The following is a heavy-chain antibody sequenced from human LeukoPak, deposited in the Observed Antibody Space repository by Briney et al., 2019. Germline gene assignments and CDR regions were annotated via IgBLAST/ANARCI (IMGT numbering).Heavy chain of an antibody. J-gene: IGHJ4*02. CDR2: INAYNGDT. D-gene: IGHD3-10*01. V-gene: IGHV1-18*01. CDR1: NYTFTSYG. CDR3: ARDGSGVWFDY. Sequence: ASVKVSCKASNYTFTSYGISWVRQAPGQGLEWMAWINAYNGDTNYAQKFQGRVTLTTETSTSTAYMELRSLRSDDTAVYFCARDGSGVWFDYWGQGTLVTVSS.